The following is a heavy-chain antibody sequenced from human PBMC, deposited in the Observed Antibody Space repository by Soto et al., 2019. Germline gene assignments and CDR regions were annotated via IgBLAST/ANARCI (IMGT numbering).Heavy chain of an antibody. CDR2: ISAHNGNT. CDR1: GYAFTTYG. CDR3: ARGRYGDY. Sequence: QVHLVQSGAEVKKPGASVKVSCKGSGYAFTTYGITWVRQAPGQGLEWMGWISAHNGNTNYAQKLQGRVTVTRDTSTSTAKMELRSLRSDDTAVYYCARGRYGDYWGQGALVTVSS. D-gene: IGHD1-1*01. J-gene: IGHJ4*02. V-gene: IGHV1-18*01.